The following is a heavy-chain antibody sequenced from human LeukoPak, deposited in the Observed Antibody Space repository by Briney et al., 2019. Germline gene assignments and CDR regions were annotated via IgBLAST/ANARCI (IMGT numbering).Heavy chain of an antibody. Sequence: GGSLRLSCAASGFTFSSYAMHWVRQAPGKGLEWVSSLSGSGGSRYYADSVKGGFTISRDNSKNTLYLQMNSLRAEDAAVYFCARGGGWGGSLGDYWGQGTLVTVSS. CDR2: LSGSGGSR. J-gene: IGHJ4*02. CDR1: GFTFSSYA. D-gene: IGHD3-16*01. V-gene: IGHV3-23*01. CDR3: ARGGGWGGSLGDY.